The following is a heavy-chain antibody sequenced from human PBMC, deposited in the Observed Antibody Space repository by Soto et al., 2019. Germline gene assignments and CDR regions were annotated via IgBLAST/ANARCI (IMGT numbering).Heavy chain of an antibody. CDR3: ARDRLYDSSGYYYEGSVDP. J-gene: IGHJ5*02. Sequence: ASVKPSCKDPGGAFSSNAISWVRQAHGQGLEWMGGIIPIFGTANYAQKFQGRVTITADESTSTAYMELSSLRSEDTAVYYCARDRLYDSSGYYYEGSVDPWGQGTLVTAPQ. CDR1: GGAFSSNA. CDR2: IIPIFGTA. V-gene: IGHV1-69*13. D-gene: IGHD3-22*01.